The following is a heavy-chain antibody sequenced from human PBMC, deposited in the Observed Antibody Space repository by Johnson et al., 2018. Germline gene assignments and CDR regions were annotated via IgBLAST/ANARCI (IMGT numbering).Heavy chain of an antibody. CDR1: GGSFSGFY. CDR2: INHSGRT. Sequence: QVQLQQWGARLLKPSETLSLTCAVYGGSFSGFYWSWIRQPPGKGLEWIGEINHSGRTNYNPSLKSRVTISLDTSKNQFSLTLSSVTAADAAVYYCATIKTPVTTGAFDIWGQGTMVTVSS. V-gene: IGHV4-34*01. CDR3: ATIKTPVTTGAFDI. D-gene: IGHD1-1*01. J-gene: IGHJ3*02.